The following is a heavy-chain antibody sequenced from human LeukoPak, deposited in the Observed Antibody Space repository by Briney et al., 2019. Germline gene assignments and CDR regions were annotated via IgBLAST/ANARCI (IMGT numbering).Heavy chain of an antibody. D-gene: IGHD6-6*01. J-gene: IGHJ4*02. CDR3: ARGEPIAARSLDY. CDR2: IIPIFGTA. Sequence: GAPVKVSCKASGGTFSSYAISWVRQAPGQGLEWMGGIIPIFGTANYAQKFQGRVTITADESTSTAYMELSSLRSEDTAVYYCARGEPIAARSLDYWGQGTLVTVSS. V-gene: IGHV1-69*13. CDR1: GGTFSSYA.